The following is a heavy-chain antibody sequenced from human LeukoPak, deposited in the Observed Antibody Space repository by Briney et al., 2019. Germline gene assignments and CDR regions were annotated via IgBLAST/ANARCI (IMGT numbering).Heavy chain of an antibody. V-gene: IGHV3-23*01. Sequence: GGSLRLSCAASGFTFSSYSMCWVRQAPGKGPEWVSGIKESGDITYYADSVKGRFTISRDNSKNTLYLQVNSLRAEDTAKYYCAKYCSGATCSGYWGQGTLVTVSS. J-gene: IGHJ4*02. CDR3: AKYCSGATCSGY. CDR1: GFTFSSYS. CDR2: IKESGDIT. D-gene: IGHD2-15*01.